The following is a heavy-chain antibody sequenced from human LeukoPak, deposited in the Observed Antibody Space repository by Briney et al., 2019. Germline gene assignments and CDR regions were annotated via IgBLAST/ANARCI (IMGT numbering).Heavy chain of an antibody. V-gene: IGHV3-74*01. CDR2: INSDGSST. J-gene: IGHJ4*02. CDR3: ARESSVGAHKAFDY. D-gene: IGHD1-26*01. CDR1: GFTFSTYW. Sequence: PGGSLRLSCAASGFTFSTYWIHWVRQAPGKGLVRVTRINSDGSSTSYADSVKGRFTISRDNAKNTLYLQMNSLRAEDTAVYYCARESSVGAHKAFDYWGQGTLVTVSS.